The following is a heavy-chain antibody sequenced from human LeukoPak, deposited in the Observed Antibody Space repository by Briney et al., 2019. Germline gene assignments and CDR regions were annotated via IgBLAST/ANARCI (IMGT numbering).Heavy chain of an antibody. CDR3: ARGARGSSPGTNFDY. V-gene: IGHV3-21*01. D-gene: IGHD1-14*01. CDR2: ISSSSSYI. J-gene: IGHJ4*02. Sequence: GGTLRLSCAASGFTFSSYSMNWVRQAPGKGLEWVSSISSSSSYIYYADSVKGRFTISRDNAKNSLYLQMNSLRAEDTAVYYCARGARGSSPGTNFDYWGQGTLVTV. CDR1: GFTFSSYS.